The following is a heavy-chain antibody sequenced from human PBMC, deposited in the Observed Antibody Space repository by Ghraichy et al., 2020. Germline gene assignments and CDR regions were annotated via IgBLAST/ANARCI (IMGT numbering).Heavy chain of an antibody. D-gene: IGHD4-17*01. CDR1: GGSISSGGYS. CDR3: ARDDHGDHGGAVDP. Sequence: LRLICAVSGGSISSGGYSWSWIRQPPGKGLEWIGYIYHSGSTYYNPSLKSRVTISVDRSKNQFSLKLSSVTAADTAVYYCARDDHGDHGGAVDPWGQGTLVTVSS. V-gene: IGHV4-30-2*01. J-gene: IGHJ5*02. CDR2: IYHSGST.